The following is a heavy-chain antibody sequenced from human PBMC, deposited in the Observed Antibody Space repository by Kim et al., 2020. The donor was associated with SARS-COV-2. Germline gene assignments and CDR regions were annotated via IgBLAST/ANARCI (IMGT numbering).Heavy chain of an antibody. J-gene: IGHJ4*02. Sequence: GGSLRLSCSASGFTFSNYNMRWVRQAPGKGLEYVSGISSNGGSTKYTDSVKDRFTISRDNSRNTLSLQMSSLRAEDTAMYYCVRGNPLGYFDYWGQGTLVAVSS. V-gene: IGHV3-64D*09. CDR2: ISSNGGST. CDR1: GFTFSNYN. D-gene: IGHD7-27*01. CDR3: VRGNPLGYFDY.